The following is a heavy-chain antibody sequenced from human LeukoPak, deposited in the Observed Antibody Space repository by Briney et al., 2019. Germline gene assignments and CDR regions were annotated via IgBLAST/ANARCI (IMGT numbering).Heavy chain of an antibody. D-gene: IGHD2-2*01. V-gene: IGHV3-23*01. CDR3: AKSWCETICYGIYD. CDR2: ISGSGGST. CDR1: GFTFSSYA. J-gene: IGHJ4*02. Sequence: PGGSLRLSCAASGFTFSSYAMSWVRQAPGKGLEWVSAISGSGGSTYYAESVKGRFTISRDNSKNTLYLQMNSLRADDTAVYYCAKSWCETICYGIYDWGQGTLVTVS.